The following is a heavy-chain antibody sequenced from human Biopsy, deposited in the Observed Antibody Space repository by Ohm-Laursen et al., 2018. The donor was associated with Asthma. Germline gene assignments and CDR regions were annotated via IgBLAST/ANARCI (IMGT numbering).Heavy chain of an antibody. CDR1: GDSFSNYA. J-gene: IGHJ6*02. CDR3: ARGYSGSDRIVYYYSGLEV. Sequence: VKISCNVSGDSFSNYAISWVRQAPGQGLEWTGGLIPVLGTPDHAQMFEGRVTITADESTSTAYMELSSLSSEDTAVYYCARGYSGSDRIVYYYSGLEVWGQGTLVTVSS. D-gene: IGHD5-12*01. CDR2: LIPVLGTP. V-gene: IGHV1-69*13.